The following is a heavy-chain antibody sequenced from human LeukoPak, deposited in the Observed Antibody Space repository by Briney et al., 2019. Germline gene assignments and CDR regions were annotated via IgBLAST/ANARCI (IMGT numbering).Heavy chain of an antibody. Sequence: EASVKVSCKASGYTFTSYDINWVRQATGQGLEWMGWMNPNSGNTGYAQKFQGRVTMTRNTSISTAYMELSSLRSEDTAVYYCARAAPLLGFLEWLSNYPKYNWFDPWGQGTLVTVSS. CDR3: ARAAPLLGFLEWLSNYPKYNWFDP. CDR2: MNPNSGNT. J-gene: IGHJ5*02. V-gene: IGHV1-8*01. D-gene: IGHD3-3*01. CDR1: GYTFTSYD.